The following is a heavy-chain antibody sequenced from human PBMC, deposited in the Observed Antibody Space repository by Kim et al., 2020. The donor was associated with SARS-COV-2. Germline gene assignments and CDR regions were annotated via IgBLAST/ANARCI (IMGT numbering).Heavy chain of an antibody. Sequence: GGSLRLSCAASGFTFSSYAMLWVRQAPGKELEWVAVISFDGSNKYYGDSVKGRFTVSRDNSKNTLYLQMNSLRAEDTAVYYCARQGVRGPTYWFDPWGQGTLVTVPS. CDR2: ISFDGSNK. CDR1: GFTFSSYA. J-gene: IGHJ5*02. D-gene: IGHD3-10*01. CDR3: ARQGVRGPTYWFDP. V-gene: IGHV3-30*04.